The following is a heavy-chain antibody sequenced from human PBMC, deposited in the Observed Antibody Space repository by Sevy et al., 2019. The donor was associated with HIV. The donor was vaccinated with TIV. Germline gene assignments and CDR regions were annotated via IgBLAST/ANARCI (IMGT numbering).Heavy chain of an antibody. CDR1: GYSFTDHW. CDR3: ATSRSGYLDSSGYYIY. Sequence: GESLKISCKGSGYSFTDHWIGWVRQKPGKGLEWMGIIYPDVSETRYSPSFQGQVTFSADKSINTAYLQWSRLKASDTAMYYCATSRSGYLDSSGYYIYWGQGTLVTVSS. CDR2: IYPDVSET. J-gene: IGHJ4*02. V-gene: IGHV5-51*01. D-gene: IGHD3-22*01.